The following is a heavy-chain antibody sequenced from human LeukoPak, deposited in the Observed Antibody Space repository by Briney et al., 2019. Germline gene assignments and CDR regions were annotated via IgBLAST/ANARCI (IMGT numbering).Heavy chain of an antibody. D-gene: IGHD6-19*01. CDR2: ISAYNGNT. CDR1: GYTFTSYG. J-gene: IGHJ4*02. V-gene: IGHV1-18*01. CDR3: ARDADSSGWYKEGY. Sequence: ASVKVSCKASGYTFTSYGISWVLQAPGQGLEWMGWISAYNGNTNYAQKLQGRVTMTTDTSTSTAYMELRSLRSDDTAVYYCARDADSSGWYKEGYWGQGTLVTVSS.